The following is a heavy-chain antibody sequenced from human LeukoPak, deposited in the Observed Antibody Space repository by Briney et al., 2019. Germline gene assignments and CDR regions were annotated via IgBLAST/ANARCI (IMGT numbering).Heavy chain of an antibody. CDR3: ARGLVFCSGGSCYPNYFDS. CDR1: GFNFSSYA. V-gene: IGHV3-23*01. Sequence: PGGSLRLSCAASGFNFSSYAMNWVRQAPGKGLEWVSGISGSAGYTYYADSVKGRFTISRDNSKNTLYLQMNSLRAEDTAVYYCARGLVFCSGGSCYPNYFDSWGQGTLVTVSS. CDR2: ISGSAGYT. D-gene: IGHD2-15*01. J-gene: IGHJ4*02.